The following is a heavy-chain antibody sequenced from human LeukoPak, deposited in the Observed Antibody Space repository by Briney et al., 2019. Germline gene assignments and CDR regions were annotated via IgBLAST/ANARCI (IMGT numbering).Heavy chain of an antibody. Sequence: PSETLSLTCAAYGGTFSDYYWSWIRQPPGKGLEWIGEINHSGSTNYNPSLKSRVTISVDTSKKQFFLKLSSVAAADTAVYYCARASKRDCPNGVCRDRYFQHWGQGTLVTVSS. D-gene: IGHD2-8*01. V-gene: IGHV4-34*01. CDR1: GGTFSDYY. CDR2: INHSGST. J-gene: IGHJ1*01. CDR3: ARASKRDCPNGVCRDRYFQH.